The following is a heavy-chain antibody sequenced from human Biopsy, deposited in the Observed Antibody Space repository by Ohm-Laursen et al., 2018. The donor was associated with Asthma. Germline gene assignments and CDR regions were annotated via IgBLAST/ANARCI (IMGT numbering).Heavy chain of an antibody. V-gene: IGHV3-30*01. Sequence: SLRLSCSAIGFSFSNFAIHWVRQAPGKGLEWVGVISKDASTQDYADSVKGRFTMARDNSKNTLDLQMNSLREEDTAVYYCVRDGTDDAFDIWGQGTTVTVSS. D-gene: IGHD1-1*01. CDR1: GFSFSNFA. CDR3: VRDGTDDAFDI. J-gene: IGHJ3*02. CDR2: ISKDASTQ.